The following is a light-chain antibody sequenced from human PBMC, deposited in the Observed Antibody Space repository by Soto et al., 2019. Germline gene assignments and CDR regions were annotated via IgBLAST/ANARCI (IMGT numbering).Light chain of an antibody. CDR3: QQRSNWPIT. V-gene: IGKV3-11*01. CDR1: RSISSY. CDR2: DSS. Sequence: EVVLTQSPATLSLSPGDSATLSCRASRSISSYLAWYQQKPGTAPSLLIYDSSTRPTDIPARCSGSGSGTDLTLTISSLETEDFAVYCGQQRSNWPITCGQGTRLEIK. J-gene: IGKJ5*01.